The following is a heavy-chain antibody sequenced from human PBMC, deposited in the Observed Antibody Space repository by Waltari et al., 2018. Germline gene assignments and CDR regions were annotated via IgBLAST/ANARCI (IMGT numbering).Heavy chain of an antibody. D-gene: IGHD6-13*01. V-gene: IGHV3-74*01. CDR1: GFTFSSYW. J-gene: IGHJ4*02. CDR3: ARESYSSLFY. CDR2: IKSDGSIT. Sequence: EVQLVESGGGLVQPWGSLRLSCAVSGFTFSSYWMHRVRQAPGKGLVWVSRIKSDGSITNNADSVKGRFTISRDNAKNTLYLQMNSLTAEDTAVYYCARESYSSLFYWGQGVLVTVSS.